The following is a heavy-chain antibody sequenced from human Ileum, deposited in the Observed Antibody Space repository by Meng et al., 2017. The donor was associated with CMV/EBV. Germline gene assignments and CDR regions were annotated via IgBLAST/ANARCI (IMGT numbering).Heavy chain of an antibody. CDR3: ARGVAGGPFDY. Sequence: VQLQQWGAGLLKPSETLSLTCAGYGGSFSGYYWSWIRQPPGKGLEWIGEINHSGSTNYNPSLKSRVTISVDTSKNQFFLKLSSVTAADTAVYYCARGVAGGPFDYWGQGTLVTVSS. CDR2: INHSGST. V-gene: IGHV4-34*01. D-gene: IGHD2-15*01. J-gene: IGHJ4*02. CDR1: GGSFSGYY.